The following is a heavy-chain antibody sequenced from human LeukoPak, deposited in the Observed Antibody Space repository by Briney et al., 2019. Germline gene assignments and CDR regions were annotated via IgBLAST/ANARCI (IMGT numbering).Heavy chain of an antibody. CDR1: GFTFSSYE. D-gene: IGHD3-22*01. Sequence: GGSLRLSCAVSGFTFSSYEMNWVRQAPGKGLEWVSYISSSGFNIYYADSVKGRFTISRDNSKNTLYLQMNSLRAEDTAVYYCAKGDSGSSRYYYYYMDVWGKGTTVTISS. J-gene: IGHJ6*03. V-gene: IGHV3-48*03. CDR3: AKGDSGSSRYYYYYMDV. CDR2: ISSSGFNI.